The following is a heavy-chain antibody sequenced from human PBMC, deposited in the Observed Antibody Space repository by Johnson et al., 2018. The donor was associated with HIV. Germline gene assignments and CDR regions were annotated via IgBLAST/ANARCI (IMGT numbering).Heavy chain of an antibody. Sequence: QVQLVESGGGVVQPGGSLRLSCAASGFIFNNYGMHWVRQAPGKGLEYVSAISSNGGSTYYADSVKGRFTISRDSSKTTLYLQMNSLTAEDTAVYYCAREAPQPSDAYDIWGQGTMVTVSS. D-gene: IGHD5-18*01. CDR3: AREAPQPSDAYDI. J-gene: IGHJ3*02. CDR1: GFIFNNYG. CDR2: ISSNGGST. V-gene: IGHV3-64*04.